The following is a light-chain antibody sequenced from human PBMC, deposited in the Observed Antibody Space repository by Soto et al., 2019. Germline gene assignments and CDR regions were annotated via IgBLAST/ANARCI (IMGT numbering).Light chain of an antibody. CDR3: GTWDSSLSAVYV. CDR1: SSNIGNNY. CDR2: DNN. V-gene: IGLV1-51*01. J-gene: IGLJ1*01. Sequence: QSVLTQPPSVSAAPGQKVTISCSGSSSNIGNNYVSWYQQLPGTAPKLLICDNNKRPSGIPDRFSGSKSGTSATLGITGLQTGDEADYYCGTWDSSLSAVYVFGTGTKVPVL.